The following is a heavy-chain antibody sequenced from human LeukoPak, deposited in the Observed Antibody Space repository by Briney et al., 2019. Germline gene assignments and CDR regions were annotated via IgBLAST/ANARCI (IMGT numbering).Heavy chain of an antibody. CDR3: AKLGVRSSAGEDY. D-gene: IGHD3-10*01. J-gene: IGHJ4*02. Sequence: PGGSLRLSCAASGFSFSTDVMYWVRQAPGKGLEWVSAIYGNGGGASYTDSVKGRFTISRDNSKSTLYLQMNSLRPEDTALYYCAKLGVRSSAGEDYWGQGTRVPVSS. CDR2: IYGNGGGA. V-gene: IGHV3-23*01. CDR1: GFSFSTDV.